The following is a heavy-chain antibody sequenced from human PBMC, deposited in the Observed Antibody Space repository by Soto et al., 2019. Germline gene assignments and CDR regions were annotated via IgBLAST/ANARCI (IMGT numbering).Heavy chain of an antibody. CDR2: IYYSGST. CDR1: GGSISTPNYY. V-gene: IGHV4-39*01. J-gene: IGHJ4*02. Sequence: QLQLQESGPGLVKPSETLSLTRTVSGGSISTPNYYWGWIRQPPGKGLEWIGSIYYSGSTYYNPSLKSRVTISVDTSRTQFSLRLTSVTAADTAVYYCARRYTGSYYDYWGQGTLVTVSS. D-gene: IGHD1-26*01. CDR3: ARRYTGSYYDY.